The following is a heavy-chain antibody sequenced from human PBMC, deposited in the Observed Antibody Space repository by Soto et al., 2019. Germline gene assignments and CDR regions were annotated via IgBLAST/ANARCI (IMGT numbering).Heavy chain of an antibody. J-gene: IGHJ6*02. CDR3: ARAPPGPAPRWGV. CDR2: IYPTGKT. CDR1: NGSISSGGYS. D-gene: IGHD3-16*01. V-gene: IGHV4-30-2*01. Sequence: SETLSLTCTVSNGSISSGGYSWSWIRQTPGKGLEWIGYIYPTGKTYYNPSLKNRATLSIDTSQNQFSLQLTSVTAADTAVYYCARAPPGPAPRWGVWGHGTTVTVSS.